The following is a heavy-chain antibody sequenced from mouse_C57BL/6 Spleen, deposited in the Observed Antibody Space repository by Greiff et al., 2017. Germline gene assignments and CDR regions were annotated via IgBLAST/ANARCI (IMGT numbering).Heavy chain of an antibody. Sequence: VQLQQSGPELVKPGASVKISCKASGYTFTDYYMNWVKQSHGKSLEWIGDINPNNGGTSYNQKFKGKATLTVDKSSSTAYMELRSLTSEDSAVYYCAREGDLDVWGTGTTVTVSS. CDR1: GYTFTDYY. CDR2: INPNNGGT. CDR3: AREGDLDV. J-gene: IGHJ1*03. V-gene: IGHV1-26*01.